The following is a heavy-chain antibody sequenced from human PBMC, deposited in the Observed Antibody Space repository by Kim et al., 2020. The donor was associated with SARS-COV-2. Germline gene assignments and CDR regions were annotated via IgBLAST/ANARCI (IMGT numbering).Heavy chain of an antibody. V-gene: IGHV4-59*09. J-gene: IGHJ6*02. D-gene: IGHD4-4*01. CDR3: ARGSYSNAYGMDV. Sequence: YTPSLKSRVTISVDTSKNQFSLKLSSVTAADTAVYYCARGSYSNAYGMDVWGQGTTVTVSS.